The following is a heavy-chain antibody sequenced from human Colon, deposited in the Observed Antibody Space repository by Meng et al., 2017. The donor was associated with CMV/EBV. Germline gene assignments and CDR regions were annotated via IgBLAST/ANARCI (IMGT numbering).Heavy chain of an antibody. CDR1: GFNFRNSA. D-gene: IGHD6-19*01. CDR2: ISGGATST. J-gene: IGHJ4*02. Sequence: GGSLKISCEVSGFNFRNSAMSWVRQTPGKGLEWVSGISGGATSTYYADSVKGRFTISRDTPKNTLFLQLNSLRAEDTAVYYCARGVIAVGQRHYFDVWGQGTLVTVSS. V-gene: IGHV3-23*01. CDR3: ARGVIAVGQRHYFDV.